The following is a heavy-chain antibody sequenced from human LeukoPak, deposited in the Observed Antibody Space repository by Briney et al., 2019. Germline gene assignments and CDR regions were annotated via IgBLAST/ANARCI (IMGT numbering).Heavy chain of an antibody. V-gene: IGHV4-59*01. CDR3: ARDVGYCSSTSCYFSPHDYYHGMDV. CDR2: IYYSGST. CDR1: GGSISSYY. J-gene: IGHJ6*02. Sequence: SETLSLTCTVSGGSISSYYWSWIRQPPGKGLEWIGYIYYSGSTNYNPSLKSRVTISVDTSKNQFSLKLSSVTAADTAVYYCARDVGYCSSTSCYFSPHDYYHGMDVWGQGTTVTVSS. D-gene: IGHD2-2*01.